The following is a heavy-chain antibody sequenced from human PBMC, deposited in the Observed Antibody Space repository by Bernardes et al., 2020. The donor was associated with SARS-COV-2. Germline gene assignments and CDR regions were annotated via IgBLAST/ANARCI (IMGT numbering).Heavy chain of an antibody. Sequence: GGSLRLSCAASGFTFSSYGMHWVRQAPGKGLEWVAVIWYDGSNKNYADSVKGRFTISRDNSKNTLYLQMNSLRAEDTAVYYCARSGYTTSWYFDYWGQGTLVTVSS. CDR3: ARSGYTTSWYFDY. CDR1: GFTFSSYG. CDR2: IWYDGSNK. J-gene: IGHJ4*02. V-gene: IGHV3-33*01. D-gene: IGHD6-13*01.